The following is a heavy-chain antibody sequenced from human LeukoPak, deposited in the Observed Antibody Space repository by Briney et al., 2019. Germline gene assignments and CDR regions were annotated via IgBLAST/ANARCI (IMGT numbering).Heavy chain of an antibody. J-gene: IGHJ5*01. CDR2: INSDGTTT. V-gene: IGHV3-74*01. Sequence: QPGGSLRLSCAASGFTFSSYWMHWVRQGPGKGLVWVSRINSDGTTTTYADSVKGRFTISRDNAKNTLYLQMNSLRAEDTAVYYCARAGQGFDSWGQGTLVTVSS. CDR3: ARAGQGFDS. CDR1: GFTFSSYW.